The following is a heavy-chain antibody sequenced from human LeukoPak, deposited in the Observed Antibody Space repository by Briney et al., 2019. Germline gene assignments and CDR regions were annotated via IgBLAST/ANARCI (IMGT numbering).Heavy chain of an antibody. CDR3: ASGYSSAWWGDGAY. CDR2: ISSSGSTI. V-gene: IGHV3-11*01. D-gene: IGHD6-19*01. J-gene: IGHJ4*02. CDR1: GFTFSDYY. Sequence: GGSLRLSCAASGFTFSDYYMSWIRQAPGKGLEWVSYISSSGSTIYCADSVKGRFTISRDNSKNTLYLQMNSLRAEDTAVYYCASGYSSAWWGDGAYWGQGTLVTVSS.